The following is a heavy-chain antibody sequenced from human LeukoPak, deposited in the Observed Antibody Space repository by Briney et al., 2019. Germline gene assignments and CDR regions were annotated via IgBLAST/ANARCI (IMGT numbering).Heavy chain of an antibody. CDR1: GGSISSGDYY. V-gene: IGHV4-30-4*08. J-gene: IGHJ4*02. CDR2: IYYSGST. Sequence: SQTLSLTCTVSGGSISSGDYYWSWIRQPPGKGLEWIGYIYYSGSTYYNPSLKSRVTISVDTSKNQFSLKLSSVTAADTAVYYCPRAQIPQPEAPDFDYWGQGPLVPVPS. CDR3: PRAQIPQPEAPDFDY. D-gene: IGHD1-1*01.